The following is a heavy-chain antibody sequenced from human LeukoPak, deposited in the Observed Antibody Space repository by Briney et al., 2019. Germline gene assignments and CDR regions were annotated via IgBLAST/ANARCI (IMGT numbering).Heavy chain of an antibody. CDR1: GFTFSSSA. CDR3: AREGATTFLDY. V-gene: IGHV3-7*03. D-gene: IGHD1-26*01. CDR2: IKQDGSEK. J-gene: IGHJ4*02. Sequence: GGSLRLSCAASGFTFSSSAMSWVRQVPGKGLEWVANIKQDGSEKYYVDSVKGRFTISRDNAKNSLYLQMNSLRAEDTAVYYCAREGATTFLDYWGQGTLVTVSS.